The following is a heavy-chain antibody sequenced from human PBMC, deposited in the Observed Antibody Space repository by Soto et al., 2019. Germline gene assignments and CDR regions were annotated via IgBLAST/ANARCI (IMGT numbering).Heavy chain of an antibody. D-gene: IGHD7-27*01. V-gene: IGHV4-39*01. CDR1: GGSISSSSYY. CDR3: ERYTGDWYYYYGMDV. Sequence: SETLSLTCTVSGGSISSSSYYWGWIRQPPGKGLEWIGSIYYSGSTYYNPSLKSRVTISVDTSKNQFSLKPGSVTAADTAVYYCERYTGDWYYYYGMDVWGQGTTVTVS. CDR2: IYYSGST. J-gene: IGHJ6*02.